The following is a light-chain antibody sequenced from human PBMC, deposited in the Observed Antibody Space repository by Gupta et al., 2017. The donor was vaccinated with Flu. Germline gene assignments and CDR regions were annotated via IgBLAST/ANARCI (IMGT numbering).Light chain of an antibody. CDR3: QQTFNTPHA. J-gene: IGKJ2*01. V-gene: IGKV1-39*01. CDR1: QYISTY. Sequence: DIQVTQSLSSLSAAVGDRVTITCRASQYISTYLNWYQHKPGKAPNVLIYDASSLPSEVPSRFTGSGSGTDFTLTINSLQPEDSATYYCQQTFNTPHAFGQGTKLEI. CDR2: DAS.